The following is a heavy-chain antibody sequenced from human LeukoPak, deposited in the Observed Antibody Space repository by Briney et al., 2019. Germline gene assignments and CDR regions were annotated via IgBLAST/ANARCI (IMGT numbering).Heavy chain of an antibody. CDR3: AGDRRSRPKNYYYYYYMDA. CDR1: GFTFSSNY. D-gene: IGHD6-13*01. J-gene: IGHJ6*03. Sequence: GXSLRLSCAASGFTFSSNYMSWVRQAPGKGLERGSVIYRGGSTYYTDSVKGRVTISRDNSKNTLYLQMNSLRAEDTAVYYCAGDRRSRPKNYYYYYYMDAWGKGTTVTVSS. CDR2: IYRGGST. V-gene: IGHV3-53*01.